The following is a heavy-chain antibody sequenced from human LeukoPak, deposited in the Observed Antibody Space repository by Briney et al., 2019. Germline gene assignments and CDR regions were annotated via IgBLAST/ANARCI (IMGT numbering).Heavy chain of an antibody. CDR1: EFTFSNYA. CDR3: AKGSGINHYHWIDP. V-gene: IGHV3-23*01. J-gene: IGHJ5*02. Sequence: GGSLRLSCAASEFTFSNYAMNWVRQAPGKGLEWVSGISGGGGSTYYADSVEGRFTISRDNSKNTLYLQMDSLRAEDTALYYCAKGSGINHYHWIDPWGQGTLVTVSS. D-gene: IGHD1-14*01. CDR2: ISGGGGST.